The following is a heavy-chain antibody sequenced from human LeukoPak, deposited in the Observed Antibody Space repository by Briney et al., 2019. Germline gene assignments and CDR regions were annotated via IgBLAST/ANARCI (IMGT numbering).Heavy chain of an antibody. CDR2: ISSSSSYI. J-gene: IGHJ4*02. Sequence: GGSLRLSCAASGFSFSSYSMNWVRQAPGKGLEWVSSISSSSSYIYYADSVKVRFTISRDNAKNSLYLQMNSLRAEDTAVYYCARDVSSYYDSTSNYGDAYFDYWGQGTLVTVSS. CDR3: ARDVSSYYDSTSNYGDAYFDY. D-gene: IGHD3-22*01. V-gene: IGHV3-21*01. CDR1: GFSFSSYS.